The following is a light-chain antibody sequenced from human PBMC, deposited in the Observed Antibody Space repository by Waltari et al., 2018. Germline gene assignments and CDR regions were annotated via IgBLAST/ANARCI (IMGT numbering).Light chain of an antibody. Sequence: HSALTQPAPVSGSPAQSITIPCTRTSSAIAFSTFYSWYQKHPGKPPKVMIYHVSNRPSGVSKRFSGSKSGNTASLTISGLQPEDEADYYCASETSTATLYVFGSGTKVTVL. V-gene: IGLV2-14*03. CDR3: ASETSTATLYV. CDR2: HVS. J-gene: IGLJ1*01. CDR1: SSAIAFSTF.